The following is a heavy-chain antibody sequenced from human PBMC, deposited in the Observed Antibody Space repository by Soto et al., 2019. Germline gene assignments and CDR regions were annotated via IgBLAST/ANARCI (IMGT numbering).Heavy chain of an antibody. V-gene: IGHV1-24*01. Sequence: QVQLVQSGAEVKKPGASVKVSCKVSGYTLTELSMHWVRQAPGKGLEWMGGFDPEDGETIYAQKFQGRVTMTQDTSTDTPYMELSSLRSEDTAVYYCATTPDDLNYFYYGMDVWGQGTTVTVSS. CDR3: ATTPDDLNYFYYGMDV. CDR2: FDPEDGET. J-gene: IGHJ6*02. D-gene: IGHD1-1*01. CDR1: GYTLTELS.